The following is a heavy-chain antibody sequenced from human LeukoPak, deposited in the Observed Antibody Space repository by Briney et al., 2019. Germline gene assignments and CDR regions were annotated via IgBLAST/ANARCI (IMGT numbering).Heavy chain of an antibody. J-gene: IGHJ4*02. CDR1: GGSFSGYY. D-gene: IGHD3-10*01. CDR2: INHSGST. Sequence: SETLSLTCAVYGGSFSGYYWSWIRQPPGKGLEWIGEINHSGSTNYNPSLKSRVTISVDTSKNQFSLKLSSVTAADTAVYYCARGPRFYGSGSYFDYWGLGTLVTVSS. V-gene: IGHV4-34*01. CDR3: ARGPRFYGSGSYFDY.